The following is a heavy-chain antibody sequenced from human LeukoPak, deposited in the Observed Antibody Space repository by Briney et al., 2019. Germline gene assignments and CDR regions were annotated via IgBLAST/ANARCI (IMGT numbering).Heavy chain of an antibody. D-gene: IGHD1-1*01. CDR2: ISAYNSNT. Sequence: GASVKASCKASGDTFNTYAIAWVRQAPGQGLEWMGWISAYNSNTNYAQKLQGRVTMTTDTSTSTAYMELRSLRSDDTAVYYCARGCNYNGGGLHFDHLGQGTLVTVSS. J-gene: IGHJ4*02. V-gene: IGHV1-18*01. CDR3: ARGCNYNGGGLHFDH. CDR1: GDTFNTYA.